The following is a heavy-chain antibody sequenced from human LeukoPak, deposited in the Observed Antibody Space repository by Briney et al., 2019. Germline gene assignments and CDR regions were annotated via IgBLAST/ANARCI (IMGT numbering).Heavy chain of an antibody. CDR2: ISSSSSYI. V-gene: IGHV3-21*01. Sequence: GSLRLSCAASGFTFSSYNMNWVRQAPGKGLEWVSSISSSSSYIYYADSVKGRFTISRDNAKNSLYLQMNSLRAEDTAVYYCAKAKAAAGTYYYYYMDVWGKGTTVTISS. CDR3: AKAKAAAGTYYYYYMDV. J-gene: IGHJ6*03. D-gene: IGHD6-13*01. CDR1: GFTFSSYN.